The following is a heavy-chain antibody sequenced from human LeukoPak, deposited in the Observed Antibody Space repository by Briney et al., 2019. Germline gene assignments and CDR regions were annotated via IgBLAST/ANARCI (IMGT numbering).Heavy chain of an antibody. V-gene: IGHV3-23*01. D-gene: IGHD3-10*01. CDR2: ISGSGDST. Sequence: GGSLRLSCVASGFTLRSYVMNWVRQTPGKGLEWVSSISGSGDSTFYADSVKGRFSISRDNSKNTLYLQVNGLRTEDTAVYYCAKDARYYGSGSEDFDYWGQGTLVTVSS. J-gene: IGHJ4*02. CDR3: AKDARYYGSGSEDFDY. CDR1: GFTLRSYV.